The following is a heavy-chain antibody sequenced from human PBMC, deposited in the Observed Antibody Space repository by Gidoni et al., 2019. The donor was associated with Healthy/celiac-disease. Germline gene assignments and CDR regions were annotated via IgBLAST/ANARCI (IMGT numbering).Heavy chain of an antibody. D-gene: IGHD3-22*01. CDR1: GINFSRYG. CDR2: IWYDGTNK. CDR3: AGGGFSGQWLLPF. Sequence: QVQLVESGGGVGQPGRSLRLSCAASGINFSRYGMHWVRQAPGKGLEWVAVIWYDGTNKYYAGSVKGRFTISRDNSKNTLYLQMNSLRAEDTAVYYCAGGGFSGQWLLPFWGQGTLVTVSS. J-gene: IGHJ4*02. V-gene: IGHV3-33*01.